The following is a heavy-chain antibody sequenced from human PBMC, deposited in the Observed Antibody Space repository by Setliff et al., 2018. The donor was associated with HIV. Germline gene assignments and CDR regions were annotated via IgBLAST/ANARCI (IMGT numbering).Heavy chain of an antibody. D-gene: IGHD1-26*01. CDR2: ISSTNKYI. CDR1: GFTFNSYS. CDR3: AGGSGSAKDY. J-gene: IGHJ4*02. V-gene: IGHV3-21*06. Sequence: GGSLRLSCATSGFTFNSYSMNWVRQAPGKGLEWVSSISSTNKYIYYAESVRGRFTISRDNAKNSLYLQMNSLRAEDTAVYYCAGGSGSAKDYWGQGTLVTVSS.